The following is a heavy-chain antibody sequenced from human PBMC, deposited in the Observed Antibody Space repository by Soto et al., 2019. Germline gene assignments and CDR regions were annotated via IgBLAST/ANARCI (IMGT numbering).Heavy chain of an antibody. CDR1: GYTFTGYY. CDR2: ISAYNGNT. D-gene: IGHD3-10*01. V-gene: IGHV1-18*04. J-gene: IGHJ6*02. Sequence: ASVKVSCKASGYTFTGYYMHWVRQAPGQGLEWKGWISAYNGNTNYAQKLQGRVTMTTDTSTSTAYMELRSLRSDDTAVYYCARVGSTMVRGVIIKGHYGMDVWGQGTTVTVSS. CDR3: ARVGSTMVRGVIIKGHYGMDV.